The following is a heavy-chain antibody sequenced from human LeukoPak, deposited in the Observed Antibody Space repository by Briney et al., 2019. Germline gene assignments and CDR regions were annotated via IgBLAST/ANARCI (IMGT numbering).Heavy chain of an antibody. D-gene: IGHD6-19*01. Sequence: ASVKVSCKASGYTFTGYYMHWVRQAPGQGLEWMGWINPNSGGTNYAQKFQGRVTMTGDTSISTAYMELSRLRSDDTAVYYCARHARRGGIAVAGPLGYWGQGTLVTVPS. CDR1: GYTFTGYY. CDR2: INPNSGGT. CDR3: ARHARRGGIAVAGPLGY. V-gene: IGHV1-2*02. J-gene: IGHJ4*02.